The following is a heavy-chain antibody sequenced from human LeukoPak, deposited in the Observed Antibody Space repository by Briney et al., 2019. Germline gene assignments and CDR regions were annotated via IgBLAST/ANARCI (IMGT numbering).Heavy chain of an antibody. D-gene: IGHD6-19*01. CDR3: ARVPQWLNHFDY. CDR2: INHNGST. J-gene: IGHJ4*02. Sequence: SETLSLTCAVYGGSFSGYYWSWIRQPPGKGLEWIGEINHNGSTNYNPSLKSRVTISVDTSKNQFSLKLSSVTAADTAVYYCARVPQWLNHFDYWGQGTLVTVSS. CDR1: GGSFSGYY. V-gene: IGHV4-34*01.